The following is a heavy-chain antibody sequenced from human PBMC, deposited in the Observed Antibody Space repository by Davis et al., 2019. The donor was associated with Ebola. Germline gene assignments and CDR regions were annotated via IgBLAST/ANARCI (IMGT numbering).Heavy chain of an antibody. V-gene: IGHV3-48*02. CDR3: ARENVLSYYYSAMDV. CDR1: GFLFSSFN. Sequence: GESLKISCAASGFLFSSFNMNWVRQAPGKGPEWVAYISGRSNNVHYADSVEGRFTISRDNAKNSLYLQMNSLRDEDTAVYYCARENVLSYYYSAMDVWGRGTTVTVSS. CDR2: ISGRSNNV. D-gene: IGHD3-10*02. J-gene: IGHJ6*02.